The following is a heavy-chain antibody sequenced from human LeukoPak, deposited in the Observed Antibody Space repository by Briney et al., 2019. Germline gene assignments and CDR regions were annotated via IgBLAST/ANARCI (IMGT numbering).Heavy chain of an antibody. CDR3: ARGYSYGYRIDY. J-gene: IGHJ4*02. Sequence: GGSLRLSCAASGFTFSSYWMHWVRQAPGKGLWWVSLINSEGSSTSYADSGKGRFTISRDNAKNTLYLQMNSLRAEDTAVYYCARGYSYGYRIDYWGQGTLVTVSS. D-gene: IGHD5-18*01. CDR2: INSEGSST. CDR1: GFTFSSYW. V-gene: IGHV3-74*01.